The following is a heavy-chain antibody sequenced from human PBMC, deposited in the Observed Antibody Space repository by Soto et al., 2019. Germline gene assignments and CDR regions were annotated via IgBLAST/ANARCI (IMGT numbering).Heavy chain of an antibody. V-gene: IGHV1-2*02. J-gene: IGHJ6*02. CDR2: INPNSGGT. CDR3: ARDLKAARPPDYYYYYGMDV. Sequence: ASVKVSCKASGYTFTGCYMHWVRQAPGQGLEWMGWINPNSGGTNYAQEFQGRVTMTRDTSISTAYMELSRLRSDDTAVYYCARDLKAARPPDYYYYYGMDVWGQGTTVTVSS. D-gene: IGHD6-6*01. CDR1: GYTFTGCY.